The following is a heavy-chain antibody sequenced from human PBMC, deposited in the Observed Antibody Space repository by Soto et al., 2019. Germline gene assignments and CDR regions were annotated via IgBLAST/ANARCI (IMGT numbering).Heavy chain of an antibody. Sequence: ASLKVSCKASGYTFTNFGISWVRQAPGQGLEWMGWISAYNGNTNYAQNFQGRVTMTTNTSTSTAYMELRSLRSDDTAVYYCAREGVRGMDVWGQGTTVTVSS. D-gene: IGHD3-16*01. J-gene: IGHJ6*02. CDR3: AREGVRGMDV. CDR2: ISAYNGNT. CDR1: GYTFTNFG. V-gene: IGHV1-18*01.